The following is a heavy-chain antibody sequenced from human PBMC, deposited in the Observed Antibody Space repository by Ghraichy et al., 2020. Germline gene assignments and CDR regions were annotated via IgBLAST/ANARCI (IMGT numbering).Heavy chain of an antibody. Sequence: GSLRLSCAVYGGSFSGYYWSWIRQPPGKGLEWIGEINHSGSTNYNPSLKSRVTISVDTSKNQFSLKLSSVTAADTAVYYCARIRSGTRVVGAFDIWGQGTMVTVSS. CDR2: INHSGST. CDR1: GGSFSGYY. V-gene: IGHV4-34*01. J-gene: IGHJ3*02. D-gene: IGHD1-26*01. CDR3: ARIRSGTRVVGAFDI.